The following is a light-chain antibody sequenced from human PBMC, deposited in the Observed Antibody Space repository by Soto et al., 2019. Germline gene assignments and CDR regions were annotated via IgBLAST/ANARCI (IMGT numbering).Light chain of an antibody. CDR3: CSFTTSSTWV. J-gene: IGLJ3*02. CDR2: EVS. Sequence: QSALTQPASVSGSPGQSITISCTGTSSDVGGYNYVSWYQQHPGKAPKVIISEVSIRPSGVSNRFSGSKSGNTASLTISGLQVEDEADYYCCSFTTSSTWVFGGGTQLTVL. CDR1: SSDVGGYNY. V-gene: IGLV2-14*01.